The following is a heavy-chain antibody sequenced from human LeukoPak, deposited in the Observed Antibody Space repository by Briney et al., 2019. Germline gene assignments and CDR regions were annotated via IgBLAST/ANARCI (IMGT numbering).Heavy chain of an antibody. V-gene: IGHV3-23*01. Sequence: GGSLRLSCVGSGFTFRSHAMSWVRQAPEKGLEFVSGIYENGGTTYYADSVKGRFSISRDNSKNTLYLQMNSLRAEDTAVYYCARDLSETASIDYWGQGTLVTVSS. CDR3: ARDLSETASIDY. J-gene: IGHJ4*02. D-gene: IGHD5-18*01. CDR2: IYENGGTT. CDR1: GFTFRSHA.